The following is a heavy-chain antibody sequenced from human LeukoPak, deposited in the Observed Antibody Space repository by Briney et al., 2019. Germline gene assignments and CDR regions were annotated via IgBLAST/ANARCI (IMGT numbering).Heavy chain of an antibody. CDR1: GFTFDNYA. CDR3: ARDSGVGPCLFCSGFDI. CDR2: ISDIGGST. V-gene: IGHV3-23*01. J-gene: IGHJ3*02. Sequence: GGTLRLSCAASGFTFDNYAMSWVRQAPGKGLEWVSAISDIGGSTYDADSVKGRFTISRDNSKSTLYLQINSLRAEDTAVYYCARDSGVGPCLFCSGFDIWGQGTMVTVSS. D-gene: IGHD2-15*01.